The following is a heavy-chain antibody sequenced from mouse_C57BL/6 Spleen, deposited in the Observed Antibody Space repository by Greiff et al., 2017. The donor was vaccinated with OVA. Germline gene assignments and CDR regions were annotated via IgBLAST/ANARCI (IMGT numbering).Heavy chain of an antibody. Sequence: QVQLQQPGAELVKPGASVKMSCKASGYTFTSYWITWVKQRPGQGLEWIGDIYPGSGSTNYNEKFKSKATLTVDTSSSTAYMQLSSLTSEDSAVYYCARCTTVVAEHFDYWGQGTTLTVSS. CDR1: GYTFTSYW. D-gene: IGHD1-1*01. J-gene: IGHJ2*01. CDR2: IYPGSGST. CDR3: ARCTTVVAEHFDY. V-gene: IGHV1-55*01.